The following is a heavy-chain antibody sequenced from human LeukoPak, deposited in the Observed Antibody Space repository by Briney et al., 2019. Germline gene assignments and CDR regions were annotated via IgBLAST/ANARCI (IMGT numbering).Heavy chain of an antibody. CDR2: IYYSGST. Sequence: PSQPLSLTCTLSGGSISSGDYYWSWIRQPPGKGLEWIGYIYYSGSTYYNPSLKSRVTISVDTSKTQFSLKLSSVTAADTAVYYCARGIYCSGGSCHNWFDPWGQGTLVAVSS. J-gene: IGHJ5*02. CDR3: ARGIYCSGGSCHNWFDP. V-gene: IGHV4-30-4*01. D-gene: IGHD2-15*01. CDR1: GGSISSGDYY.